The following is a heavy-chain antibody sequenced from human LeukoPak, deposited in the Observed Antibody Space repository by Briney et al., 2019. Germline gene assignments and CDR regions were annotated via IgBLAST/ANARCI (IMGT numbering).Heavy chain of an antibody. J-gene: IGHJ4*02. Sequence: YGXHWXRQAPGKGLEWVAFIRYDGSNKYYADSVKGRFTISRDNSKNTLYLQMNSLRAEDTAVYYCAKDSDVPYWGQGTLVTVSS. D-gene: IGHD2-2*01. V-gene: IGHV3-30*02. CDR3: AKDSDVPY. CDR1: YG. CDR2: IRYDGSNK.